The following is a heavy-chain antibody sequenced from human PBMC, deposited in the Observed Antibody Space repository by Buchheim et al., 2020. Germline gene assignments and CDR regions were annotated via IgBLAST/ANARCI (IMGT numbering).Heavy chain of an antibody. V-gene: IGHV4-34*01. CDR1: GGSFSGYY. CDR2: INHSGST. J-gene: IGHJ4*02. Sequence: QVQLQQWGAGLLKPSETLSLTCAVYGGSFSGYYWSWIRQPPGKGLEWIGEINHSGSTNYNPSLKSRVTISVDTSKNQSSLKLSSVTAADTAVYYCARGRVNRKNYDFWSGYEAYFDYWGQGTL. CDR3: ARGRVNRKNYDFWSGYEAYFDY. D-gene: IGHD3-3*01.